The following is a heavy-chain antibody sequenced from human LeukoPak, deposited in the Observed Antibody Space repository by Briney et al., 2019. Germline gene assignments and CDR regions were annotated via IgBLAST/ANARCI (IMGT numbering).Heavy chain of an antibody. Sequence: PSETLSLTCAVSGGSISSSNWWSWVRQPPGKGLEWIGEIYHSGSTNYNPSLKSRVTISVDKSKNQFSLKLSSVTAADTAVYYCARDGVIRAYCGGDCGNNWFDPWGQGTLVTVSS. J-gene: IGHJ5*02. CDR1: GGSISSSNW. V-gene: IGHV4-4*02. CDR3: ARDGVIRAYCGGDCGNNWFDP. CDR2: IYHSGST. D-gene: IGHD2-21*02.